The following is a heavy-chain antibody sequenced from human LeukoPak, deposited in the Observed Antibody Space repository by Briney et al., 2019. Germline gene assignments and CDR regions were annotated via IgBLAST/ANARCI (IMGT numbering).Heavy chain of an antibody. Sequence: PGGSLRLSCAASGFTFSSYAMHWVRQAPGKGLEWVAVISYDGKNEYYTDSVKGRFTISRDNAKNTLYLQMNSLRVEDTAVYYCAKQMAVDYFDYWGQGTLVTVSS. CDR2: ISYDGKNE. D-gene: IGHD5-24*01. CDR1: GFTFSSYA. J-gene: IGHJ4*02. CDR3: AKQMAVDYFDY. V-gene: IGHV3-30*18.